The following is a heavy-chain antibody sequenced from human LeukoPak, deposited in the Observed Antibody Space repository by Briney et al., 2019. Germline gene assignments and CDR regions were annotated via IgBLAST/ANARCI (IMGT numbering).Heavy chain of an antibody. D-gene: IGHD6-19*01. Sequence: GGSLRLSCAPSGFTFSSYAMSSVRQAPGKGLEWVSTISGSGSGGSPYYAHSVKGRFTISRDNSKDTLYLQMNSLRAEDTAVYYCAKLLAVTNSYYFKCWGQGTLVTVSS. CDR1: GFTFSSYA. V-gene: IGHV3-23*01. J-gene: IGHJ4*02. CDR2: ISGSGSGGSP. CDR3: AKLLAVTNSYYFKC.